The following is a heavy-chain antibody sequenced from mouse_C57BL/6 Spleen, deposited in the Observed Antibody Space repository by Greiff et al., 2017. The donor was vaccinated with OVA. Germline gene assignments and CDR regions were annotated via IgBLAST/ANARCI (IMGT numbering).Heavy chain of an antibody. CDR1: GYSITSGYY. Sequence: EVQLVESGPGLVKPSQSLSLTCSVTGYSITSGYYWNWIRQFPGNKLEWMGYISYDGSNNYNPSLKNRISITRDTSKNQFFLKLNSVTTEDTATYYCARDDYSNYAWFAYWGQGTLVTVSA. CDR3: ARDDYSNYAWFAY. V-gene: IGHV3-6*01. D-gene: IGHD2-5*01. J-gene: IGHJ3*01. CDR2: ISYDGSN.